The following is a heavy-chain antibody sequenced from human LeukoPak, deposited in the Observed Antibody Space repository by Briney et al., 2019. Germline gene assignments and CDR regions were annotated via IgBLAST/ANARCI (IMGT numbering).Heavy chain of an antibody. CDR1: GGSLSSSSYY. CDR2: IYYSGST. J-gene: IGHJ4*02. Sequence: SETLSLTCSVSGGSLSSSSYYWGWIRQPPGKGLEWIGSIYYSGSTYYNPSLKSRVTISVDTSKNQFSLKLSSVTAADAAVYYCARGPRGYYDSSGYYVYWGQGTLVTVSS. CDR3: ARGPRGYYDSSGYYVY. V-gene: IGHV4-39*01. D-gene: IGHD3-22*01.